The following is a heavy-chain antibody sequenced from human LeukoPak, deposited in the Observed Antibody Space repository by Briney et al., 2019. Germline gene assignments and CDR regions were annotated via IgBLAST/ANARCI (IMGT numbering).Heavy chain of an antibody. Sequence: GGSLRLSCAASGFTFSSYGMHWVRQAPGKGLEWVAVISYDGSNKYYADSVKGRFTISRDNSKNTLYLQMNSLRAEDTAVYYCARDAAHTRAFDYWGQGTLVTVSS. D-gene: IGHD2-2*01. CDR1: GFTFSSYG. CDR3: ARDAAHTRAFDY. J-gene: IGHJ4*02. CDR2: ISYDGSNK. V-gene: IGHV3-30*03.